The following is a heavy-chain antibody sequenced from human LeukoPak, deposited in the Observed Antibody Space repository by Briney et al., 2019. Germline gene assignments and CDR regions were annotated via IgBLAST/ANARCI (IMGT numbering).Heavy chain of an antibody. Sequence: SETLSLTCTVSGGSISSGSYYWGWIRQPPGKGLEWIGSIYYSGSTYYNPSLKSRVTISVDTSKSQFSLKLSSVTAADTAVYYCARARGQQLVTWGQGTLVTVSS. CDR2: IYYSGST. D-gene: IGHD6-13*01. CDR1: GGSISSGSYY. CDR3: ARARGQQLVT. V-gene: IGHV4-39*01. J-gene: IGHJ4*02.